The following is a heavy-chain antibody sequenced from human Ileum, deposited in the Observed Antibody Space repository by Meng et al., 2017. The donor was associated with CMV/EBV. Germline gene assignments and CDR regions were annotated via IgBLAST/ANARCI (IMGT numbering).Heavy chain of an antibody. Sequence: SGFTFDDYGMSWVRQVPGKGLEWVSGVNWKGGSTGYADSVKGRFTISRDSAKKSLYLQMNSLRAEDTALYYCARDNGGGSSSRHFDFWGQGTLVTVSS. J-gene: IGHJ4*02. CDR3: ARDNGGGSSSRHFDF. D-gene: IGHD1-26*01. CDR1: GFTFDDYG. CDR2: VNWKGGST. V-gene: IGHV3-20*03.